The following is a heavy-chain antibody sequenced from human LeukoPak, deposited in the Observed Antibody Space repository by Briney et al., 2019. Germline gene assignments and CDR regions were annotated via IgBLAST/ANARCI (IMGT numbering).Heavy chain of an antibody. D-gene: IGHD1-26*01. CDR1: GFTFSTYA. Sequence: PGGSLRLSCTVSGFTFSTYAMSWVRQAPGKGVEWVSGILGDGDGTYYADSVKGRFTIFRDNANNILYLLMNALRPEDTAVYYCARDRVGANDYWGQGTLVTVSS. CDR2: ILGDGDGT. CDR3: ARDRVGANDY. J-gene: IGHJ4*02. V-gene: IGHV3-23*01.